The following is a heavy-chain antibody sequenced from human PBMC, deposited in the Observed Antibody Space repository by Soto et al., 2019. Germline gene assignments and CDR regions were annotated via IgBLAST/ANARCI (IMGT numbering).Heavy chain of an antibody. J-gene: IGHJ5*02. CDR1: GGSISDISYC. CDR3: ARHRSGSDWLDP. D-gene: IGHD3-22*01. Sequence: SETLSLTCTVSGGSISDISYCWGWIRQPPGKGLQWIGCMFYSGATYYNPSLKNRVTLSVDTSNNEFSLKLVSVTAPGTAVYYCARHRSGSDWLDPWGQGTLVTVFS. CDR2: MFYSGAT. V-gene: IGHV4-39*01.